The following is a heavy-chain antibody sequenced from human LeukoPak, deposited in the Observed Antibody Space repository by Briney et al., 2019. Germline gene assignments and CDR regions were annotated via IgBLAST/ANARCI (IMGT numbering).Heavy chain of an antibody. J-gene: IGHJ4*02. V-gene: IGHV4-59*01. CDR2: IYYSGST. CDR3: ALGYSSSWFLW. D-gene: IGHD6-13*01. Sequence: PSETLSPTCTVSGGSISSYYWSWIRQPPGKGLEWIGYIYYSGSTNYNPSLKSRVTISVDTSKNQFSLKLSSVTAADTAVYYCALGYSSSWFLWWGQGTLVTVSS. CDR1: GGSISSYY.